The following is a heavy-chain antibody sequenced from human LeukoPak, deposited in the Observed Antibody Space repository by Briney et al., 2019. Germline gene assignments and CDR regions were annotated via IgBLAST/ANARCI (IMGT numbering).Heavy chain of an antibody. CDR2: IIPIFGTA. J-gene: IGHJ3*02. D-gene: IGHD3-3*01. CDR1: GGTFISYA. CDR3: AREWGYDFWSGYYTNAFDI. V-gene: IGHV1-69*01. Sequence: SVKVSCKASGGTFISYAISWVRQAPGQGLEWMGGIIPIFGTANYAQKFQGRVTITADESTTTAYMELSSLRSEDTDVYYCAREWGYDFWSGYYTNAFDIWGQGTMVTVSS.